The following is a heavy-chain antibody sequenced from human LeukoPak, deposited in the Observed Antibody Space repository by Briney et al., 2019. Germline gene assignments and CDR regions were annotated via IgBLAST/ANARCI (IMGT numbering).Heavy chain of an antibody. CDR1: GGSLSDNY. D-gene: IGHD6-19*01. CDR2: VYSGGGT. Sequence: SETLSLTYTVSGGSLSDNYWVWLRQPPGRGLEWVGYVYSGGGTSYNPSLKSRVTISVDTSQNRFSLKLTSVTAADTAVYYCARRRFAVPGTVWFDPWGQGTLVTVSS. J-gene: IGHJ5*02. CDR3: ARRRFAVPGTVWFDP. V-gene: IGHV4-4*09.